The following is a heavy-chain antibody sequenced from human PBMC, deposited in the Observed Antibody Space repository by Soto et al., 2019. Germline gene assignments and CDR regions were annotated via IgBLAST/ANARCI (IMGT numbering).Heavy chain of an antibody. Sequence: SVKVFFKAFGCPFSSYAISWLRQAPGQGLEWMGGIIPIFGTANYSQKVQGRVTITADESTSTAYMELSRLRSEDTAVYYCARVGYSYGYGYWGQGTLVTVSS. J-gene: IGHJ4*02. CDR1: GCPFSSYA. CDR2: IIPIFGTA. CDR3: ARVGYSYGYGY. D-gene: IGHD5-18*01. V-gene: IGHV1-69*01.